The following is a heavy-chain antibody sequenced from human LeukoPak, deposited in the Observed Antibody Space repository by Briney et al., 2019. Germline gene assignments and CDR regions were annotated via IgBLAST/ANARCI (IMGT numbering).Heavy chain of an antibody. D-gene: IGHD6-19*01. CDR1: GGSISSYY. V-gene: IGHV4-59*01. CDR3: ARSNIAVAGNDY. J-gene: IGHJ4*02. CDR2: IYYSGST. Sequence: SETLSLTCTVSGGSISSYYWSWIRQPPGKGLEWIGYIYYSGSTNYNPSLKSRVTKSVDTSKNQFSLKLSSVTAADTAVYYCARSNIAVAGNDYWGQGTLVTVSS.